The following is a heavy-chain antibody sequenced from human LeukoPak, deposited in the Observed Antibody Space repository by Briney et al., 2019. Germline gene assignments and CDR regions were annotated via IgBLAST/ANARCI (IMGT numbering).Heavy chain of an antibody. CDR3: ARAELWFGELGGYYYYGMDV. CDR2: ISYDGSTK. CDR1: GFTFSSYA. J-gene: IGHJ6*04. V-gene: IGHV3-30*04. D-gene: IGHD3-10*01. Sequence: GGSLRLSCAASGFTFSSYAMHWVRQAPGKGLEWVAVISYDGSTKYYADSVKGRFTISRDNSKNTLYLQMNSLRAEDTAVYYCARAELWFGELGGYYYYGMDVWGKGTTVTVSS.